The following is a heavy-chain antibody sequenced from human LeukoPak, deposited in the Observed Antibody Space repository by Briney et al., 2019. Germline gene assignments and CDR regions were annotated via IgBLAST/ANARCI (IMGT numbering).Heavy chain of an antibody. CDR2: INHSGST. V-gene: IGHV4-34*01. Sequence: MPSETLSLTCAVYGGSFSGYYWSWIRQPPGKGLEWIGEINHSGSTNYNPSLKSRVTISVDTSKNQFSLKLSSVTAADTAVYYCARGGFGSGWSYFDYWGQGTLVTVSS. D-gene: IGHD6-19*01. J-gene: IGHJ4*02. CDR1: GGSFSGYY. CDR3: ARGGFGSGWSYFDY.